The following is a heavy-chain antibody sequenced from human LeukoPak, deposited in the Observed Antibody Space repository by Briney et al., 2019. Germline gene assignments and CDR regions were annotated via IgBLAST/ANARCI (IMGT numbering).Heavy chain of an antibody. Sequence: SETLSLTCTVSGYSISSGYYWSWIRQPPGKGLEWIGYIYYSGSTNYNPSLKSRVTISVDTSKNQFSLKLSSVTAADTAVYYCARGGRRDGYNSWGQGTLVTVSS. D-gene: IGHD5-24*01. CDR2: IYYSGST. J-gene: IGHJ4*02. V-gene: IGHV4-61*01. CDR3: ARGGRRDGYNS. CDR1: GYSISSGYY.